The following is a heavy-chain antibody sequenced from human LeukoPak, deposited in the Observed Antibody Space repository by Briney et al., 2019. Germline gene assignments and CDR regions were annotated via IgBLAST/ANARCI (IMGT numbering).Heavy chain of an antibody. J-gene: IGHJ4*02. CDR3: ARGAYYYGSGSSTPTVFDY. CDR2: IIPIFGTA. D-gene: IGHD3-10*01. CDR1: GGTFSSYA. Sequence: ASVKVSCKASGGTFSSYAISWVRQAPGQGLEWMGGIIPIFGTANYAQKFQGRVTITADESTSTAYMELSSLRSEDTAVYYCARGAYYYGSGSSTPTVFDYWGQGTLVTVPS. V-gene: IGHV1-69*13.